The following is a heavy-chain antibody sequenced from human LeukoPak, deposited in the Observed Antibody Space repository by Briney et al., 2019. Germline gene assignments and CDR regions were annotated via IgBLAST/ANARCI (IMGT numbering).Heavy chain of an antibody. V-gene: IGHV1-2*02. CDR1: GYTFTGYY. J-gene: IGHJ6*03. CDR3: ARDLRGPYYYMDV. D-gene: IGHD4-17*01. CDR2: INPNSGDT. Sequence: ASVKVSCKASGYTFTGYYMHWVRQAPGQGLEWMGWINPNSGDTNYAHKFQGRVTMTRDTSINTAYMELRRLRSDDTAVYYCARDLRGPYYYMDVWGKGTTVTISS.